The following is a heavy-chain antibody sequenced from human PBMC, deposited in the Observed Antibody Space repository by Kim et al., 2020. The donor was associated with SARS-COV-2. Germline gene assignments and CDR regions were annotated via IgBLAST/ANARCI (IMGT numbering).Heavy chain of an antibody. V-gene: IGHV4-39*01. D-gene: IGHD3-16*01. Sequence: SETLSLTCTVSGGSFSTSSYYWDWIRQPPGKGREWIGGFYYTGTMYFNSSLKSRVTISVDTSKKQFSLKLTSVTAADTAAYYCARRSRGDGSPGYWGQGT. CDR2: FYYTGTM. J-gene: IGHJ4*02. CDR1: GGSFSTSSYY. CDR3: ARRSRGDGSPGY.